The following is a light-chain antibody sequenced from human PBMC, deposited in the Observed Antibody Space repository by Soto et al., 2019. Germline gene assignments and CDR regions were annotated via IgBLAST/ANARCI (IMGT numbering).Light chain of an antibody. CDR3: QQYGNAPPYT. J-gene: IGKJ2*01. CDR2: GPS. CDR1: QSVRSSY. V-gene: IGKV3-20*01. Sequence: DILLTQSRGTLSVSPGERVSLSCRASQSVRSSYVAWYQQKGGQAPRLLGYGPSTRATGMPDRGSGRGYGADFPLTIPILQPQDFAVYYCQQYGNAPPYTFGQGTRLEIK.